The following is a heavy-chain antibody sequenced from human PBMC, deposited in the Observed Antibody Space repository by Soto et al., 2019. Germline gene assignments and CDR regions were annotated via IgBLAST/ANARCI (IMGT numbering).Heavy chain of an antibody. CDR2: INHSGST. V-gene: IGHV4-34*01. Sequence: PSETLSLTCAVYGGSFSGYYWNWIRQPPGKGLEWIGEINHSGSTNYNPSLKSRVTISVDTSKNQFSLKLSSVTAADTAVYYCARGLGPVYRIAARAYYFDYWGQGTLVTVSS. CDR1: GGSFSGYY. D-gene: IGHD6-6*01. CDR3: ARGLGPVYRIAARAYYFDY. J-gene: IGHJ4*02.